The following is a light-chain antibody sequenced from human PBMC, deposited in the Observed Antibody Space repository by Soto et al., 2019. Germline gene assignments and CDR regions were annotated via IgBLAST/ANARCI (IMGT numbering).Light chain of an antibody. Sequence: DIQMTQSPSSLSASVGDRVTITCRASQNISSYLNWYQQKPGKAPKLLIYAASSLQSGVPSGFSGSGSGTDFTLTISSLQPEDFATYYCQQSYSTPPFGGGTKVEIK. J-gene: IGKJ4*01. V-gene: IGKV1-39*01. CDR3: QQSYSTPP. CDR1: QNISSY. CDR2: AAS.